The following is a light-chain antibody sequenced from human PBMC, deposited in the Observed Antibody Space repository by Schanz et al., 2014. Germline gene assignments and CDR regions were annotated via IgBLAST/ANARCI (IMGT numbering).Light chain of an antibody. CDR3: CSYAGANTPVI. V-gene: IGLV2-23*01. CDR1: ATDIGGTYL. J-gene: IGLJ2*01. Sequence: QSALTQPASVSASPGQSITISCTGTATDIGGTYLVSWYQQNPGEAPKLLILGDNHRPSGVSNRFSGSGSARTASLTISGLQAEDEADYYCCSYAGANTPVIFGGGTKLTVL. CDR2: GDN.